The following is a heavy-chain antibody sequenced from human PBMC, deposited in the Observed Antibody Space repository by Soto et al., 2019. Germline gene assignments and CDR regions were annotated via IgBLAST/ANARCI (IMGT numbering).Heavy chain of an antibody. CDR3: ATVHSTSRSFDY. Sequence: EVQLLESGGGLVQPWGSLRLSCAASGFTFSMSAMTWVRQAPGKGLEWVSTTGLNGRTTYYADSVKGRFTVSRDNSKNTLDLHMSSLRAEDTAVYYCATVHSTSRSFDYWGQGTLVTVSS. D-gene: IGHD6-6*01. J-gene: IGHJ4*02. CDR2: TGLNGRTT. V-gene: IGHV3-23*01. CDR1: GFTFSMSA.